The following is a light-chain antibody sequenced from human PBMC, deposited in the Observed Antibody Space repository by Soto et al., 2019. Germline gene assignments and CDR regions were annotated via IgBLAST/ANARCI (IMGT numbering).Light chain of an antibody. CDR2: NNN. J-gene: IGLJ1*01. CDR1: SSNIGGNT. Sequence: QSVLTLLPSASGTPGQRVTISCSGSSSNIGGNTVNWYQQLPGTAPKLLIYNNNQRPPWVPDRFSGSKSGTSASLAISGLQSEDEADYYCAAWDDSLNGLVFGTGTKLTVL. CDR3: AAWDDSLNGLV. V-gene: IGLV1-44*01.